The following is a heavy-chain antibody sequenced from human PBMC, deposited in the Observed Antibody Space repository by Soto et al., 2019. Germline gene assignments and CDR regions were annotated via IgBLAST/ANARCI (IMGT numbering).Heavy chain of an antibody. Sequence: PGGSLRLSCAASGFTFSSYAMSWVRQAPGKGLEWVSAISGSGGSTYYADSVKGRFTISRDNSKNTLYLQMNSLRAEDTAVYYCAKDVAYSYGTAGYTLTPSSYYGTGVWSQGTTVSVS. CDR3: AKDVAYSYGTAGYTLTPSSYYGTGV. D-gene: IGHD5-18*01. V-gene: IGHV3-23*01. J-gene: IGHJ6*02. CDR2: ISGSGGST. CDR1: GFTFSSYA.